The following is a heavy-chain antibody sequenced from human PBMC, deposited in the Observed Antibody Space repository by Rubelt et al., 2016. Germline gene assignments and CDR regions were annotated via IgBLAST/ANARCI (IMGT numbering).Heavy chain of an antibody. D-gene: IGHD6-13*01. Sequence: EVQLVESGGGLVQPEGSLRLSCAASGFTFSSYDMHWVRQATGKGLEWVSAIGTAGDTYYPGSVKGRFTISRENAKNSLYLQMNSLRAEDTAVYYCAKVRTAAGAGEGNWFDPWGQGTLVTVSS. CDR2: IGTAGDT. V-gene: IGHV3-13*01. CDR1: GFTFSSYD. J-gene: IGHJ5*02. CDR3: AKVRTAAGAGEGNWFDP.